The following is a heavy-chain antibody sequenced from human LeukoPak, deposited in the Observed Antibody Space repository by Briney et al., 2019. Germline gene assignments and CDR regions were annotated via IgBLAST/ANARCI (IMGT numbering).Heavy chain of an antibody. CDR1: GFTFSNAW. CDR3: SRDRHGIGSTCYCP. V-gene: IGHV3-15*05. CDR2: IKSKTDGKTT. D-gene: IGHD2-2*01. Sequence: GESLRLSCAASGFTFSNAWMSWIRQAPGKGLEWVGRIKSKTDGKTTDYAAPVKGRFTISRDDSKNTLSLQMNSLRAEDTAVYYCSRDRHGIGSTCYCPWGQGTRVTVSS. J-gene: IGHJ5*02.